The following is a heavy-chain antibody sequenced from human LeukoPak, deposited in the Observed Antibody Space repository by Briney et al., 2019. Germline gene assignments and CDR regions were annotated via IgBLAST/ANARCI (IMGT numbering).Heavy chain of an antibody. D-gene: IGHD1-14*01. CDR3: AKDLDKRSRKYYFDY. CDR2: ISGSGGST. CDR1: GFTFSNFW. J-gene: IGHJ4*02. Sequence: GGSLRLSCAASGFTFSNFWMHWVRQAPGKGLEWVSAISGSGGSTYYADSVKGRFTISRDNSKNTLYLQMNSLRAEDTAVYYCAKDLDKRSRKYYFDYWGQGTLVTVSS. V-gene: IGHV3-23*01.